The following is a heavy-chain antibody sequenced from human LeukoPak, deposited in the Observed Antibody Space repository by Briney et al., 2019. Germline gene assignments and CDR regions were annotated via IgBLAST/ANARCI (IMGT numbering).Heavy chain of an antibody. Sequence: GGSLRLSCAASGFTFSNYWTGWVRQAPGKGLEWVANIKQDGSEIYYVDSVKGRFTISRDTAKDSLYMQMNSLRAEDTAVYYCARRYRRFDYWGQGTLVTVSS. V-gene: IGHV3-7*01. CDR3: ARRYRRFDY. D-gene: IGHD1-26*01. CDR2: IKQDGSEI. CDR1: GFTFSNYW. J-gene: IGHJ4*02.